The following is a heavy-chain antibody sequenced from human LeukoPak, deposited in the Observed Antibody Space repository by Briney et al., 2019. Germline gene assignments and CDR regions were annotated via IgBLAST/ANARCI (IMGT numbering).Heavy chain of an antibody. D-gene: IGHD6-19*01. CDR3: ARDLVGVVAGSPYWYFDL. J-gene: IGHJ2*01. V-gene: IGHV4-61*02. CDR1: GGSINSPGYY. Sequence: SETLSLTCTVSGGSINSPGYYWSWIRQPAGRGLEWLGRIYSTGRTNYNPSLKSRVVISVEKSKNQFSLNLSSVTAADTAVYYCARDLVGVVAGSPYWYFDLWGRGTLVSVSS. CDR2: IYSTGRT.